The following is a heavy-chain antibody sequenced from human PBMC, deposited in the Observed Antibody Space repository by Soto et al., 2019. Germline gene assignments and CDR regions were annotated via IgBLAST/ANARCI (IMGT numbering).Heavy chain of an antibody. J-gene: IGHJ5*02. V-gene: IGHV1-18*01. CDR2: ISAYNGNT. CDR3: ARAILGYCTNGVCYSWFGP. Sequence: ASVKVSCKASGYTFTIYGISWVRQAPGQGLEWMGWISAYNGNTNYAQKLQGRVTMTTDTSTSTAYMELRSLRSDDTAVYYCARAILGYCTNGVCYSWFGPWGQGTLVTVSS. CDR1: GYTFTIYG. D-gene: IGHD2-8*01.